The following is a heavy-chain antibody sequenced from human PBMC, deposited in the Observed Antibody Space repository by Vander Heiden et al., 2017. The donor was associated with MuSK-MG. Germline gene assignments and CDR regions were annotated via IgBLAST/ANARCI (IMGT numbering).Heavy chain of an antibody. J-gene: IGHJ6*02. D-gene: IGHD2-15*01. Sequence: QVQLQESGPGLGKPSQTLSLPCPVSGGSFSSGGYYWSWIRQHPGQGLEWIGSIYYNGSAYYKPSLKRRVSISVDTSKNELSLKVTSLTAADTAVYYCARMDGVVAARHYFYHGMGVWGQGTTVTVSS. CDR2: IYYNGSA. CDR3: ARMDGVVAARHYFYHGMGV. V-gene: IGHV4-31*03. CDR1: GGSFSSGGYY.